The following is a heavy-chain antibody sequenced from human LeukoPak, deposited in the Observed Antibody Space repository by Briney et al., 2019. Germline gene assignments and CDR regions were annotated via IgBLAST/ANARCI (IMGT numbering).Heavy chain of an antibody. Sequence: ASVKVSCKASGYTFTSYDINWVRQATGQGLEWLGWMNPNSGNTGYAQKFQGRVTITRNTSISTAYMELSSLTSEDTAVFYCARGGDWLGWFDPGGGGPLATVS. CDR3: ARGGDWLGWFDP. CDR2: MNPNSGNT. V-gene: IGHV1-8*03. J-gene: IGHJ5*02. D-gene: IGHD3/OR15-3a*01. CDR1: GYTFTSYD.